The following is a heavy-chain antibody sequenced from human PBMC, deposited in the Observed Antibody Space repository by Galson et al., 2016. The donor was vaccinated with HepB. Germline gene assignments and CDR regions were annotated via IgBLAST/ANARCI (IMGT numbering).Heavy chain of an antibody. D-gene: IGHD3-10*01. CDR2: IYPGDSDS. V-gene: IGHV5-51*01. CDR3: ARLSSLSGRGDSDTFDI. J-gene: IGHJ3*02. Sequence: QSGAEVKKPGESLKISCKGSGYSFTSYWIGWVRQMPGKGLEWMGIIYPGDSDSRYSPSFQGQVTISADKSISTAYLQWSSLKASDTAMYYCARLSSLSGRGDSDTFDIWGHGTMVTVSS. CDR1: GYSFTSYW.